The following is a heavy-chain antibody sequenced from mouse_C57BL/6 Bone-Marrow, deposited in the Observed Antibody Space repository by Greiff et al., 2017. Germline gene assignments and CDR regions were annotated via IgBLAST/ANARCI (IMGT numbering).Heavy chain of an antibody. J-gene: IGHJ3*01. D-gene: IGHD2-3*01. CDR2: IDPSDSYT. Sequence: QVQLQQPGAELVRPGTSVKLSCKASGYTFTSYWMHWVKQRPGQGLEWIGVIDPSDSYTNYNQKFKGKGTLTEDTSSSTAYLPLSSLTSEDSAVYYCARLDYDGYSFAYWGPGTLVTVSA. V-gene: IGHV1-59*01. CDR3: ARLDYDGYSFAY. CDR1: GYTFTSYW.